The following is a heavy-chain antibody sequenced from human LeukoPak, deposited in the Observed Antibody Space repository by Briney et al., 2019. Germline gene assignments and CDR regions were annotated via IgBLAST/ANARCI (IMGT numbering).Heavy chain of an antibody. V-gene: IGHV3-64*01. CDR1: GFNFGSHT. CDR2: IGPDGAFT. CDR3: VRENFDI. Sequence: SGGSLRLSCAASGFNFGSHTVHWVRQAPGKGLEYVSGIGPDGAFTYYAKSVEGRFTISRDNSKNTLYLQMGSLRPEDMAVYHCVRENFDIWGQGTVVTVSS. J-gene: IGHJ3*02.